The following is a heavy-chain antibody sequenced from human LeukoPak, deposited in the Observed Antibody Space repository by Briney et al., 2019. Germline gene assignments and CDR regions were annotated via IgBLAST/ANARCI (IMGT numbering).Heavy chain of an antibody. Sequence: SETLSLTCAVYGGSFSGYYWSWIRQPPGKGLEWIGEINHSGSTNYNPSLKSRVTISVDTSKNQFSLKLSSMTAADTAVYYCARGVLGTTSWFDPWGQGTLVTVSS. V-gene: IGHV4-34*01. CDR3: ARGVLGTTSWFDP. CDR1: GGSFSGYY. J-gene: IGHJ5*02. CDR2: INHSGST. D-gene: IGHD4-11*01.